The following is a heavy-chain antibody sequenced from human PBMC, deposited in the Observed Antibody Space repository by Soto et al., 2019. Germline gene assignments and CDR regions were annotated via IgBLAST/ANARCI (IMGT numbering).Heavy chain of an antibody. CDR2: IYYSGST. D-gene: IGHD2-21*01. CDR1: GFTITNYY. V-gene: IGHV4-59*08. CDR3: ARHYLLGSTNKFYYAMDV. J-gene: IGHJ6*02. Sequence: SETLSLTCAVSGFTITNYYWSWIRQPPGKGPEWIGYIYYSGSTKYNPSLKSRVTISVDTSKNQLSLNLNSVTAADTAMFYCARHYLLGSTNKFYYAMDVWGQGTMVT.